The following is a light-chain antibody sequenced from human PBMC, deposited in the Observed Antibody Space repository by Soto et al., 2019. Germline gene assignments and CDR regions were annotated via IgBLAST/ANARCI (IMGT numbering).Light chain of an antibody. Sequence: EIELTQSPGTLSLSPGERATLSCRASQSVSSSYLAWYQQKPGQAPRILIYGASNRATGIPDRFSGSGSGTDFTLTISRLEPEDFAVYYGQQYGSSPYTFGQGTKLEIK. J-gene: IGKJ2*01. V-gene: IGKV3-20*01. CDR2: GAS. CDR3: QQYGSSPYT. CDR1: QSVSSSY.